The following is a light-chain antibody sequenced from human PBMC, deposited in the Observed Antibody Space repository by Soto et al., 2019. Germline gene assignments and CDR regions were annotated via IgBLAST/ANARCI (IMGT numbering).Light chain of an antibody. CDR2: EGS. CDR3: CSYAGSSTFLYV. CDR1: SSDVGSYNL. Sequence: QSALTQPASVSGSPGQSITISCTGTSSDVGSYNLVSWYQQHPGKAPKLMIYEGSKRPSGVSNRFPGSKSGNTASLTISGLQADDEADYYCCSYAGSSTFLYVFGTGTKLTVL. J-gene: IGLJ1*01. V-gene: IGLV2-23*03.